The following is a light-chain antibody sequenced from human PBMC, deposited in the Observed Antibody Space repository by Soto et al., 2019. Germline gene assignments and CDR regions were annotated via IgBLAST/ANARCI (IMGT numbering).Light chain of an antibody. Sequence: QSALTQPASVSGSPGHSITISCTATSSDVGGYKYVSWYQQHPGKAHKLMIYDIRNRPSGVSNRFSGSKSGNTASLTISGLQVEDEADYYCSSCTSSSNRVFATGTK. CDR1: SSDVGGYKY. CDR3: SSCTSSSNRV. V-gene: IGLV2-14*03. CDR2: DIR. J-gene: IGLJ1*01.